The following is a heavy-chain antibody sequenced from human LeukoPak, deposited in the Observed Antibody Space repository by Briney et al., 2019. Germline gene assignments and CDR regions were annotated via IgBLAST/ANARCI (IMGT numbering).Heavy chain of an antibody. D-gene: IGHD3-16*01. V-gene: IGHV3-23*01. J-gene: IGHJ6*03. CDR3: AKDLGAPHRVYYMDV. CDR2: ISGSGGGT. CDR1: GFTYSSYA. Sequence: GGSLRLSCAVSGFTYSSYAMSWVRQAPGKGLEWVSGISGSGGGTYYADSVKGRFTISRDNSKNTLYLQMNSLRAEDTAVYYCAKDLGAPHRVYYMDVWGKGTTVTVSS.